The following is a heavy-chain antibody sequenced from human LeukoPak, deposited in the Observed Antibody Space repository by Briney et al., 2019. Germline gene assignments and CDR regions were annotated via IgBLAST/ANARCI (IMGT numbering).Heavy chain of an antibody. V-gene: IGHV1-69*13. D-gene: IGHD2-15*01. J-gene: IGHJ3*02. Sequence: GASVKVSCKASGGTFSSYAISWVRQAPGQGLEWMGGIIPIFGTANYAQKFQGRVTITADESTSTAYMELSSLRSEDTAVYYCARESCSGGSCYSAEAFDIWGQGTMVTVSS. CDR3: ARESCSGGSCYSAEAFDI. CDR1: GGTFSSYA. CDR2: IIPIFGTA.